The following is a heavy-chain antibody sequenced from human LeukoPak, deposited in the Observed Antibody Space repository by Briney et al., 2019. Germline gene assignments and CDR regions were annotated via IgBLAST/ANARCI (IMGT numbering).Heavy chain of an antibody. CDR2: IYYSGST. Sequence: SETLSLTCTVSGGSMGSNYWSLIRQPPGKGLEWIGNIYYSGSTNYNPSLKSRVTISIDPSKNQFSLKLSSVTAADTAIYYCVKDNGRWFDPWGQGTLVIVSS. CDR1: GGSMGSNY. V-gene: IGHV4-59*12. D-gene: IGHD1-26*01. J-gene: IGHJ5*02. CDR3: VKDNGRWFDP.